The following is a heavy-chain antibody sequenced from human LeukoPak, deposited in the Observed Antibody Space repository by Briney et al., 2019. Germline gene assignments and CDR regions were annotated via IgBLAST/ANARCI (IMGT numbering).Heavy chain of an antibody. V-gene: IGHV3-23*01. Sequence: GGSLRLSCAASGFTFSSYAMSWVRQAPGKGLEWVSAISGSGGSTYYADSVKGRFTLSRDNSKNTLYLQMNSLRAEDTAVYYCAKDREVTMIVVVITDFDYWGQGTLVTVSS. CDR3: AKDREVTMIVVVITDFDY. D-gene: IGHD3-22*01. CDR2: ISGSGGST. CDR1: GFTFSSYA. J-gene: IGHJ4*02.